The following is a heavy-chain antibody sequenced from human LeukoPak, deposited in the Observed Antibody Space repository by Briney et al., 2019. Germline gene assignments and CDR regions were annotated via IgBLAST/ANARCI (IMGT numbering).Heavy chain of an antibody. Sequence: EASVTVSCKASGYTFTGYYMHWVRQAPGQGLEWMGRINPNSGGTNYAQKFQGRVTMTRDTSISTAYMELSRLRSDDTAVYYCARVVDGWFGEIPANWFDPWGQGTLVTVSS. CDR1: GYTFTGYY. CDR2: INPNSGGT. J-gene: IGHJ5*02. V-gene: IGHV1-2*06. CDR3: ARVVDGWFGEIPANWFDP. D-gene: IGHD3-10*01.